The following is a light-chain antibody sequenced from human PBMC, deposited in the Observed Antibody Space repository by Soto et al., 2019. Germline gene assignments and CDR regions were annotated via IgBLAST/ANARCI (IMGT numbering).Light chain of an antibody. CDR3: QQYNSWPLT. V-gene: IGKV3-11*01. J-gene: IGKJ4*01. CDR1: QNISNY. CDR2: DVS. Sequence: IVLTQSPATLSLSPGKRATLSCRASQNISNYLIWYQQKPGQAPRLLIYDVSNRATGVPTRISGSGSGTEFTLTISSLQSEDFAVYYCQQYNSWPLTFGGGTKVDIK.